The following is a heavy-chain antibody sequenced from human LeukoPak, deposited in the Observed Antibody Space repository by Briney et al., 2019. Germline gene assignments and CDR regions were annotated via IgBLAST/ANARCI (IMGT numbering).Heavy chain of an antibody. D-gene: IGHD6-13*01. V-gene: IGHV3-53*01. CDR1: GFTVSSNY. CDR3: AREQRVYYYYYMDA. CDR2: IYSGGST. J-gene: IGHJ6*03. Sequence: PGGSLRLSCAASGFTVSSNYMSWVRQAPGKGLEWVSVIYSGGSTYYADSVKGRFTISRDNSKNTLYLQMNSLRAEDTAVYYCAREQRVYYYYYMDAWGKGTTVTVSS.